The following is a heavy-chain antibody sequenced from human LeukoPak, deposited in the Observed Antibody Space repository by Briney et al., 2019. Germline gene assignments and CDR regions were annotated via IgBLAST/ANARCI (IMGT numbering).Heavy chain of an antibody. V-gene: IGHV4-34*01. Sequence: SETLSLTCAVYGGSFSGYYWSLIRQPPGKGLEWIGEINHSGSTNYNPSLKSRVTISVDTSKNQFSLKLSSVTAADTAVYYCARVVRSWFDPWGQGTLVTVSS. CDR3: ARVVRSWFDP. D-gene: IGHD1-26*01. CDR2: INHSGST. J-gene: IGHJ5*02. CDR1: GGSFSGYY.